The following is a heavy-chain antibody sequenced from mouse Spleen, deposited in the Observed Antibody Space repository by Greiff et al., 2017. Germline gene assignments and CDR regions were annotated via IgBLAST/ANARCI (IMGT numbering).Heavy chain of an antibody. Sequence: EVQLVESGGGLVQPGGSLSLSCAASGFTFTDYYMSWVRQPPGKALEWLGFIRNKANGYTTEYSASVKGRFTISRDNSQSILYLQMNALRAEDSATYYCARYNGSYPFAYWGQGTLVTVSA. CDR1: GFTFTDYY. CDR2: IRNKANGYTT. V-gene: IGHV7-3*01. D-gene: IGHD2-12*01. J-gene: IGHJ3*01. CDR3: ARYNGSYPFAY.